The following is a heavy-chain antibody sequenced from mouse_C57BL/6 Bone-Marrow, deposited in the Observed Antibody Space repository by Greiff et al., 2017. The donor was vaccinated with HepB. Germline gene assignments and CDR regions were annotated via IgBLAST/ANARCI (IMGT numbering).Heavy chain of an antibody. Sequence: QVHVKQPGAELVRPGSSVKLSCKASGYTFTSYWMHWVKQRPIQGLEWIGNIDPSDSETHYNQKFKDKATLTVDKSSSTAYMQLSSLTSEDSAVYYCARGDYYGMGPAMDYWGQGTSVTVSS. CDR2: IDPSDSET. D-gene: IGHD1-1*01. CDR3: ARGDYYGMGPAMDY. CDR1: GYTFTSYW. J-gene: IGHJ4*01. V-gene: IGHV1-52*01.